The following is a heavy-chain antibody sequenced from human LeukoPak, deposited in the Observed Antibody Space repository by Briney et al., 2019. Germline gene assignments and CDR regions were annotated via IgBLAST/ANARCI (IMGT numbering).Heavy chain of an antibody. J-gene: IGHJ4*02. D-gene: IGHD2-15*01. CDR1: GFTFNSYG. CDR2: IKKSGSTI. V-gene: IGHV3-48*03. Sequence: GGSLRLSCAASGFTFNSYGMHWVRQAPGKGLEWVSYIKKSGSTILYADSVKGRFTISRDDAKNSLYLQMNTVRAEDTGIYFCARDTQFCSGGRCHGAFDYWGQGTLVTVS. CDR3: ARDTQFCSGGRCHGAFDY.